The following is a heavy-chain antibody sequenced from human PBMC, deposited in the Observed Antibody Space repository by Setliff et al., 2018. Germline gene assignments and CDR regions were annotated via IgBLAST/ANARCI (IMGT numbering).Heavy chain of an antibody. D-gene: IGHD3-3*01. CDR1: VVSFKSHY. CDR2: IFYNGAT. CDR3: ARVPNFWSGYLDY. V-gene: IGHV4-59*11. J-gene: IGHJ4*02. Sequence: SETLSLTCSVSVVSFKSHYWSWIRQSPGKGLEWIGYIFYNGATDYNPSFKSRVTMSVDASQNQFSLKLSSVTAADTAVYYCARVPNFWSGYLDYWGQGTLVTVSS.